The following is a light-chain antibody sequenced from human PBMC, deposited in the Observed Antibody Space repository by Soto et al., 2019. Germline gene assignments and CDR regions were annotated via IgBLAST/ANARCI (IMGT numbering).Light chain of an antibody. V-gene: IGLV4-69*01. CDR3: QTWGTGIWV. J-gene: IGLJ3*02. CDR1: SRHSSYA. Sequence: QPVLTQSPSASASLGASVKLTCTLSSRHSSYAIAWHQQQSEKGPRYLMKLNSDGSHSKGDGIPDRFSGSSSGAERYLTISSLQSEDEADYYCQTWGTGIWVFGGGTKVTVL. CDR2: LNSDGSH.